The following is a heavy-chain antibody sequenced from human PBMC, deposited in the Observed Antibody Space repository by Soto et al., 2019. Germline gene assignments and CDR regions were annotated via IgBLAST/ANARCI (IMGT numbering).Heavy chain of an antibody. CDR3: ARDRIAAAGTGYYYGMDV. CDR1: GYTFTGYY. J-gene: IGHJ6*02. D-gene: IGHD6-13*01. CDR2: INPNSGGT. Sequence: ASVKVSCKASGYTFTGYYMHWVRQAPGQGLGWMGWINPNSGGTNYAQKFQGWVTMTRDTSISTAYMELSRLRSDDTAVYYCARDRIAAAGTGYYYGMDVWGQGTTVTVSS. V-gene: IGHV1-2*04.